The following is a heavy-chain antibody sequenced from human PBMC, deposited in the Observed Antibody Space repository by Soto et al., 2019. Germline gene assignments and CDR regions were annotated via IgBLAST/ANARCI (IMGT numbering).Heavy chain of an antibody. CDR3: ATMATFGSLNWFDP. V-gene: IGHV1-8*01. CDR1: GYIFTNND. CDR2: MNPGSGDT. Sequence: ASVKVSCKASGYIFTNNDVSWVRQATGQGLEWTGWMNPGSGDTGYAQKFQGRVTMTRDISIATAYMELSSLRSDDTAIYYCATMATFGSLNWFDPWGQGTLVTVSS. J-gene: IGHJ5*02. D-gene: IGHD3-10*01.